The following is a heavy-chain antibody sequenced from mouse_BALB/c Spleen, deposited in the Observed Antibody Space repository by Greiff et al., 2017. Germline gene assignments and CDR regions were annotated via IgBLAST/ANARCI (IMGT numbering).Heavy chain of an antibody. CDR3: AREGYGYGDWYFDV. D-gene: IGHD2-2*01. CDR1: GYSITSGYY. CDR2: ISYDGSN. J-gene: IGHJ1*01. V-gene: IGHV3-6*02. Sequence: ESGPGLVKPSQSLSLTCSVTGYSITSGYYWNWIRQFPGNKLEWMGYISYDGSNNYNPSLKNRISITRDTSKNQFFLKLNSVTTEDTATYYCAREGYGYGDWYFDVWGAGTTVTVSS.